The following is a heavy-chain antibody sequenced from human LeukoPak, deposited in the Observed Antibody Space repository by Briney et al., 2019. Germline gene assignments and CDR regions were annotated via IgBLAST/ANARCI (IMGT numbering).Heavy chain of an antibody. CDR2: IKSKTDGGTT. D-gene: IGHD3-3*01. CDR3: TTRSVGYYDFWSGYYVPDY. V-gene: IGHV3-15*01. CDR1: GFTFSTFE. Sequence: GGSLRLSCAASGFTFSTFEMNWVRQAPGKGLEWVGRIKSKTDGGTTDYAAPVKGRFTISRDDSKNTLYLQMSSLKTEDTAVYYCTTRSVGYYDFWSGYYVPDYWGQGTLVTVSS. J-gene: IGHJ4*02.